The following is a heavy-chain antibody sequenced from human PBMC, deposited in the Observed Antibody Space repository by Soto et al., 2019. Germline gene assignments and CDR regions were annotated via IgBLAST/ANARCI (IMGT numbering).Heavy chain of an antibody. Sequence: QVQLVESGGGVVQPGRSPRLSCAASGFSFSRYGMHWVRQAPGKGLEWVAVISYDGSNKYYADSVKGRFTISRDNSKNTLYLQMNSLRAEDTAVYYCAKDRFIVVVSAYYFDYWGQGALVTVSS. D-gene: IGHD2-21*01. V-gene: IGHV3-30*18. CDR1: GFSFSRYG. J-gene: IGHJ4*02. CDR2: ISYDGSNK. CDR3: AKDRFIVVVSAYYFDY.